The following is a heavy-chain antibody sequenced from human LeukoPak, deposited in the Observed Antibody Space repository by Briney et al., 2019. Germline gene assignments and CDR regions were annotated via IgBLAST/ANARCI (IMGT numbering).Heavy chain of an antibody. D-gene: IGHD1-26*01. CDR3: ARVGATELLYYFDY. V-gene: IGHV3-20*04. CDR1: GFTFDDYA. Sequence: GGSLRLSCADSGFTFDDYAMHWVRQAPGTGLEWVSGINWNGGSTGYADSVKGRFTVSSDNAKNSLYLQMNSLRAEDTALYYCARVGATELLYYFDYWGQGTLVTVSS. J-gene: IGHJ4*02. CDR2: INWNGGST.